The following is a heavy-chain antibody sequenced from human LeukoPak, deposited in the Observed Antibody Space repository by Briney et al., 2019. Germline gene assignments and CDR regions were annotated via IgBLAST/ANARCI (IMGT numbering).Heavy chain of an antibody. D-gene: IGHD6-6*01. Sequence: EWMGIIDPTRGSTTYAQKFQGRVTMTRDTSTSTVYMELSSLRSDDTAVYYCARTAARRFDYWGQGTLVTVSS. J-gene: IGHJ4*02. V-gene: IGHV1-46*01. CDR2: IDPTRGST. CDR3: ARTAARRFDY.